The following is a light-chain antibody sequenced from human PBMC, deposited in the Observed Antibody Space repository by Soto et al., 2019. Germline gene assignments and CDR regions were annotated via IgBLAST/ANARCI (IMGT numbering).Light chain of an antibody. Sequence: EMVMTQSPATLSVSPGERATLSGRASQSVSRNLAWYQPKPGQAPRLLXYGASTRATGIPARFSGSGSGTELTLTISSLQSEDFAVYDCQQYNNWPTITFGQGTRLEIK. CDR1: QSVSRN. V-gene: IGKV3-15*01. J-gene: IGKJ5*01. CDR2: GAS. CDR3: QQYNNWPTIT.